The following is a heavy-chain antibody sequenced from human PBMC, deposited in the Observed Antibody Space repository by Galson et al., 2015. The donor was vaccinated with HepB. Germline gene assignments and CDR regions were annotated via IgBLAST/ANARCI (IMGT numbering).Heavy chain of an antibody. D-gene: IGHD6-19*01. Sequence: SLRLSCAASGLTFRSYGMHWVRQAPGKGLEWVAVISYDGSNKYYADSVKGRFTISRDNSKNTLYLQMNSLRAEDTAVYYCARVSSGWYSDYWGQGTLVTVSS. CDR3: ARVSSGWYSDY. J-gene: IGHJ4*02. CDR2: ISYDGSNK. V-gene: IGHV3-30*03. CDR1: GLTFRSYG.